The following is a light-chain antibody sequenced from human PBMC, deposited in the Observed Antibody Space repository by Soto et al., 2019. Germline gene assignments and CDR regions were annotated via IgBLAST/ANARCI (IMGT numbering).Light chain of an antibody. Sequence: QSVLTQPRSVSGSPGQSVTISCTGTSSYVGGYNYVSWYQQHPGKAPKLMIYDVSKRPSGVPDRFSGSKSGTTASLTISGLQTEDEADYYCYLFAGSYTSYVFGTGTKVTVL. CDR2: DVS. CDR1: SSYVGGYNY. CDR3: YLFAGSYTSYV. V-gene: IGLV2-11*01. J-gene: IGLJ1*01.